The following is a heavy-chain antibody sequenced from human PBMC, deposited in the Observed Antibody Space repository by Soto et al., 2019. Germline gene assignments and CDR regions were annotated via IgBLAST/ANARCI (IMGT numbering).Heavy chain of an antibody. D-gene: IGHD5-18*01. CDR1: GGSIGGYI. CDR3: ARISSVDPYGYVNGGLDV. CDR2: FHHSGNS. V-gene: IGHV4-59*01. J-gene: IGHJ6*02. Sequence: QVQLQQSGPGLVKPSETLSLTCSVSGGSIGGYIGTWIRQSPEKGLEGIGYFHHSGNSNYNPSLKSRVTISVDTSKNQLSLSLRSVTAADTAVYFCARISSVDPYGYVNGGLDVWGQGTTVTVSS.